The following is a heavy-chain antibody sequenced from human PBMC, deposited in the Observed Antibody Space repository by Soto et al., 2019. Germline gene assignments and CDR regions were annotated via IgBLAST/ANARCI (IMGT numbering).Heavy chain of an antibody. J-gene: IGHJ3*02. CDR3: ARDLGGGSYGSFDI. D-gene: IGHD1-26*01. CDR2: IWYDGSNK. V-gene: IGHV3-33*01. CDR1: GFTFSSYG. Sequence: GGSLRLSCAASGFTFSSYGMHWVRQAPGKGLEWVAVIWYDGSNKYYADSVKGRFTISRDNSKSTLYLQMNSLRAEDTAVYYCARDLGGGSYGSFDIWGQGTMVTVSS.